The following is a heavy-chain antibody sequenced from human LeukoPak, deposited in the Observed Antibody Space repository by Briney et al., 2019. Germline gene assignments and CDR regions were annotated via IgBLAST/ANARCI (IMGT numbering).Heavy chain of an antibody. V-gene: IGHV3-53*01. CDR3: ARGLPRSYYYYGMDV. J-gene: IGHJ6*02. CDR2: IYSGGNT. CDR1: GFTDSSDY. Sequence: GGSLRLSCAASGFTDSSDYMSWVRQAPGKGLEWVSVIYSGGNTYYADSVKGRFTISRDNSKNTLYLQMNSLRAEDTAVYYCARGLPRSYYYYGMDVWGQGTTVTVSS. D-gene: IGHD5/OR15-5a*01.